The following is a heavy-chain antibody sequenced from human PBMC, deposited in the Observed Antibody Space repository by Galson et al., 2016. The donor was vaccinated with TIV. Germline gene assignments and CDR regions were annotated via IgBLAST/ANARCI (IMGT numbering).Heavy chain of an antibody. J-gene: IGHJ4*02. CDR1: GFTFSSYT. CDR3: ARDSFEEYRRDITCPFDY. CDR2: ISYDGTNP. D-gene: IGHD2/OR15-2a*01. Sequence: SLRLSCAASGFTFSSYTMNWVRQAPGKAPEWVAVISYDGTNPYYADSMKGRFTISRDNSKNTLYLQMNSLRAEDTAIYYCARDSFEEYRRDITCPFDYWGQGTLVTVSS. V-gene: IGHV3-30-3*01.